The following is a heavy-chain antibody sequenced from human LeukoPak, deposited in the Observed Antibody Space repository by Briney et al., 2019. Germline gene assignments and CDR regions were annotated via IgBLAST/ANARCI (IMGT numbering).Heavy chain of an antibody. CDR1: GFTFSSYE. D-gene: IGHD6-6*01. Sequence: PGGSLRLSCAASGFTFSSYEMNWVRQARGKGLEWVSYISSSGSTIYYADSVKGRFTISRDNAKNSLYLQMNSLRAEDTAVYYCARSSRLTFDYWGQGTLVTVSS. CDR2: ISSSGSTI. CDR3: ARSSRLTFDY. J-gene: IGHJ4*02. V-gene: IGHV3-48*03.